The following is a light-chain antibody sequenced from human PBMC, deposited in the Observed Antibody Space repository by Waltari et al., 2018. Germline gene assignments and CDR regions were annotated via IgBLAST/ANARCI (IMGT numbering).Light chain of an antibody. CDR3: QQYDKLPVT. J-gene: IGKJ4*01. Sequence: DIQTTQSPSSLSASVGNRVTLTCQACQDIGNYLNWYQLKPGQAPKVLIYDASNLETGVPSRFSRRGSGTDFTFTISSLQPEDIATYYCQQYDKLPVTFGGGTKVESK. CDR1: QDIGNY. CDR2: DAS. V-gene: IGKV1-33*01.